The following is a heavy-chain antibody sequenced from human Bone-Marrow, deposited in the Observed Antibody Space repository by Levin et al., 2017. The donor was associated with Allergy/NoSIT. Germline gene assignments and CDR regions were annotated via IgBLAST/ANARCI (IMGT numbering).Heavy chain of an antibody. J-gene: IGHJ4*02. CDR1: GYTFNTYG. D-gene: IGHD3-16*01. CDR3: ARASGHGGPGEDFDY. CDR2: ISGHNGNT. Sequence: EASVKVSCRTSGYTFNTYGITWVRQAPGQGLEWMGWISGHNGNTNYAQKFQGRVTMTTDTSTNIAYMELRRLRFDDTAVYYCARASGHGGPGEDFDYWAQGTLVTVSS. V-gene: IGHV1-18*04.